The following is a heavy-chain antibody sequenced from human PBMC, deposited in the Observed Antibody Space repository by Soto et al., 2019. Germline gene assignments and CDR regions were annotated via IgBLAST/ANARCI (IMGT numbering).Heavy chain of an antibody. J-gene: IGHJ4*02. D-gene: IGHD6-19*01. CDR3: ARVGLGAYDY. V-gene: IGHV1-69*01. Sequence: QVQLVQSGAEVKKPGSSVKVPCKASGGIFSNFAFNWMRQAPGQGLEWMGGIIPTLGTPHYAQKFLGRVTITADESTRTVYMEMSSLTVDDTAVYYCARVGLGAYDYWGQGTLVIVSS. CDR2: IIPTLGTP. CDR1: GGIFSNFA.